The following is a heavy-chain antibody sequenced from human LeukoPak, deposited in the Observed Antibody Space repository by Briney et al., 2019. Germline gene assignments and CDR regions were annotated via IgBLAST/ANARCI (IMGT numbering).Heavy chain of an antibody. J-gene: IGHJ4*02. CDR3: ARGGGLGRLKWVVVPAAPFDY. CDR1: GESFSGYY. CDR2: INHSGST. D-gene: IGHD2-2*01. V-gene: IGHV4-34*01. Sequence: SETLSLTCAVYGESFSGYYWSWIRQPPGKGLEWIGEINHSGSTNYNPSLKSRVTISVDTSKNQFSLKLSSVTAADTAVYYCARGGGLGRLKWVVVPAAPFDYWGQGTLVTVSS.